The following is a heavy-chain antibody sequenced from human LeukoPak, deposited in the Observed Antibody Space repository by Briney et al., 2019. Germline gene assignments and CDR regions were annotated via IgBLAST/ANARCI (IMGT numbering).Heavy chain of an antibody. J-gene: IGHJ4*02. V-gene: IGHV1-2*02. Sequence: ASMKVSCKASGYIFTGYYIHWVRQAPGQGLEWMGWINPNSGGTNYAQKFQGRVTMTRDTSISTAYMELSRLRSDDTAVYYCARRATMTTLDYWGQGTLVTVSS. CDR3: ARRATMTTLDY. D-gene: IGHD4-17*01. CDR1: GYIFTGYY. CDR2: INPNSGGT.